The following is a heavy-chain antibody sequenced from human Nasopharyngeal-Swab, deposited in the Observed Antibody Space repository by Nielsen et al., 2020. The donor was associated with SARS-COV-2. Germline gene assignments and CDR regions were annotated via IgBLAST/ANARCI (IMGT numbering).Heavy chain of an antibody. J-gene: IGHJ3*02. Sequence: SETLSLTCTVSGGSISSYYWGWIRQPAGKGLEWIGRIYTSGSTNYNPSLKSRVTMSVDTSKNQFSLKLSSVTAADTAVYYCARVLRSGSYYAFDIWGQGTMVTVSS. D-gene: IGHD3-10*01. CDR3: ARVLRSGSYYAFDI. CDR1: GGSISSYY. V-gene: IGHV4-4*07. CDR2: IYTSGST.